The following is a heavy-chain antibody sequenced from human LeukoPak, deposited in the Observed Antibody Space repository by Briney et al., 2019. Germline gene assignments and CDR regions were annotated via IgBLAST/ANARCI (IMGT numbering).Heavy chain of an antibody. D-gene: IGHD3-22*01. J-gene: IGHJ3*02. CDR3: AKDRGYYDSVGYGFDI. Sequence: GGSLRLSCAASGFTFNIHGMNWVRQAPGKGLEWVSAISGSGDSTYYESTYYAVSVKGRFTISRDNSKNMLYLQMNSLRAEDTAVYYCAKDRGYYDSVGYGFDIWGQGTMVTVSS. CDR1: GFTFNIHG. V-gene: IGHV3-23*01. CDR2: ISGSGDSTYYEST.